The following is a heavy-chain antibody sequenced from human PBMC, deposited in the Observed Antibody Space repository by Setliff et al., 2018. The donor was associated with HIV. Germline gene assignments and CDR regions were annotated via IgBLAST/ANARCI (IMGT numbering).Heavy chain of an antibody. V-gene: IGHV1-46*01. CDR2: INPSGGST. D-gene: IGHD3-16*01. CDR3: ATAGGRSWFDP. Sequence: ASVKVSCKASGYIFTSYYIHWVRQAPGQGLEWMGIINPSGGSTTYAQKFQGRVTMTRDTSTSTAYMELNSLRSDDTAVYYCATAGGRSWFDPWGPGTLVTVSS. J-gene: IGHJ5*02. CDR1: GYIFTSYY.